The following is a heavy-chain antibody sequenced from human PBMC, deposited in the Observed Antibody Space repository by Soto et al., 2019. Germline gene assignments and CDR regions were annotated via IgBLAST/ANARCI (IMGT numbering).Heavy chain of an antibody. CDR1: GFTFSSYA. J-gene: IGHJ4*01. Sequence: QVQLVESGGGVVQPGRSLRLSCAASGFTFSSYAMHWVRRAPGKGLEWMAVMSYDGSNKYYADSVKGRFTISRDNSKNTLYLQMNSLRPEDTALYYCARDGGADWGDGTLVIVSS. CDR2: MSYDGSNK. CDR3: ARDGGAD. V-gene: IGHV3-30-3*01. D-gene: IGHD3-16*01.